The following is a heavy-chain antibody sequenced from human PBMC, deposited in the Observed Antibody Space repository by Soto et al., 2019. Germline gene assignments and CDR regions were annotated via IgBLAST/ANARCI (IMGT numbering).Heavy chain of an antibody. D-gene: IGHD4-4*01. V-gene: IGHV4-39*01. CDR1: GGSISSRSYY. CDR2: IHYSGST. J-gene: IGHJ5*02. Sequence: QLQVQESGPGLVKPSETLSLSCTVSGGSISSRSYYWGWIRQPPGKGLEWIGNIHYSGSTDYNPSLKNRLTIYVDTSKNQFSLNLSSVTAADTAVYYCAKLPSGYSNYNWFDPWGQRTLVTVSS. CDR3: AKLPSGYSNYNWFDP.